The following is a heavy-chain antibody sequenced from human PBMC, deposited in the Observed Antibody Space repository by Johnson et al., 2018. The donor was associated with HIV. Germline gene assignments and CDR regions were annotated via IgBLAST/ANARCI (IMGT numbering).Heavy chain of an antibody. J-gene: IGHJ3*02. Sequence: VQLVESGGGLVQPGRSLRLSCAASGFTFDDYAMHWVRQAPGKGLEWVSGISWNSGSIGYADSVKGRFTISRDTAKNSLYLQMNSLRAEYTALYYCASLAYCGCDCYRTYHDAFDIWGQGTMVTVSS. D-gene: IGHD2-21*02. CDR3: ASLAYCGCDCYRTYHDAFDI. V-gene: IGHV3-9*01. CDR2: ISWNSGSI. CDR1: GFTFDDYA.